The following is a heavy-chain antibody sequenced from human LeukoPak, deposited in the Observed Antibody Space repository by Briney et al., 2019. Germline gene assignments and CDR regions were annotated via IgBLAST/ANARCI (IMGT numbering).Heavy chain of an antibody. D-gene: IGHD3-16*01. CDR3: GRIREGGGVDV. V-gene: IGHV3-7*01. J-gene: IGHJ3*01. Sequence: GGSLRLSCAASGFTFRNYWMSWVRQAPGKGPEWVANIKYDGSERNYVDSVKGRFTISIDNAKISLYLQLNSLRAKDTAVYYCGRIREGGGVDVWGLGTMVIVSS. CDR2: IKYDGSER. CDR1: GFTFRNYW.